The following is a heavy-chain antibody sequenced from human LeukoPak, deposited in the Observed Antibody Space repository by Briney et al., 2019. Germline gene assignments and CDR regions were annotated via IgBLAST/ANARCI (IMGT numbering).Heavy chain of an antibody. CDR1: GDSFSGYY. CDR3: ARSWAGMYYPFYYFDY. V-gene: IGHV4-34*01. CDR2: INHRGTT. Sequence: SETLSLTCAVYGDSFSGYYWGWIRQPPGKGLERIAEINHRGTTHYNPSLKSRVNISADTSKNQFSLHLDSVTAADTAVYYCARSWAGMYYPFYYFDYWGQGTLVSVSS. J-gene: IGHJ4*02. D-gene: IGHD1-26*01.